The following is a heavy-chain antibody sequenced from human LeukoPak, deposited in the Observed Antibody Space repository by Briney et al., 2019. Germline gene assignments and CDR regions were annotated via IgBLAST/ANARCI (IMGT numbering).Heavy chain of an antibody. D-gene: IGHD3-10*01. V-gene: IGHV4-39*01. CDR3: ARRRLLWFGEFGYMDV. CDR1: GGSISSSSYY. Sequence: SETLSLTCTVSGGSISSSSYYWGWIRQPPGKGLEWIGSIYYSGSTYYNPSLKSRVTISVDTSKNQFSLKLSSVTAADTAVYYCARRRLLWFGEFGYMDVWGKGTTVTISS. J-gene: IGHJ6*03. CDR2: IYYSGST.